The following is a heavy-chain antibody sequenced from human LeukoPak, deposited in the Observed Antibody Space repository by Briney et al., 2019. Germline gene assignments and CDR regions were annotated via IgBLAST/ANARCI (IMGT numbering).Heavy chain of an antibody. D-gene: IGHD2-2*01. Sequence: PGGSLRLSCAASGFTFSSYSMNWVRQAPWKGLEWVSSISSSSSYIYYADSVKGRFTISRDNAKNSLYLQMNSLRAEDTAVYYCARVKVPAAYDAFDIWGQGTMVTVSS. CDR1: GFTFSSYS. CDR2: ISSSSSYI. V-gene: IGHV3-21*01. J-gene: IGHJ3*02. CDR3: ARVKVPAAYDAFDI.